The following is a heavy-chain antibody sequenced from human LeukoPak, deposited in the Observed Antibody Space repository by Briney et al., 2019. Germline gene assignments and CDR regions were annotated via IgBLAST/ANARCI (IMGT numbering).Heavy chain of an antibody. CDR2: IYYSGST. V-gene: IGHV4-59*01. CDR1: GGSISSYY. D-gene: IGHD6-19*01. Sequence: SETLSLTCIVSGGSISSYYWNWIRQPPGKGLEWIGYIYYSGSTNYNPSLKSRVTISVDTSKNQFSLKLSSVTAADTAVYYCARGGWYPESFQHWGQGALVTVSS. CDR3: ARGGWYPESFQH. J-gene: IGHJ1*01.